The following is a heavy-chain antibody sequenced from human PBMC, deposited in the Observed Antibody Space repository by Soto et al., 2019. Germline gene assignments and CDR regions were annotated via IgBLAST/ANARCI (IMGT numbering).Heavy chain of an antibody. V-gene: IGHV1-69*02. CDR1: GGTFSSYT. CDR2: IIPILGIA. CDR3: ATRYGGFGEFDP. J-gene: IGHJ5*02. D-gene: IGHD3-10*01. Sequence: QVQLVQSGAEVKKPGSSVKVSCKASGGTFSSYTISWVRQAPGQGLEWMGRIIPILGIANYAQKFQGRVTITAEKSTSTAYMELSSLRSEDTAVYYCATRYGGFGEFDPWGQGTLVTVSS.